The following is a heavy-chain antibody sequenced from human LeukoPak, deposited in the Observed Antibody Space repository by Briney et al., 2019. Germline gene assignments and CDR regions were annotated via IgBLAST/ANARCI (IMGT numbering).Heavy chain of an antibody. CDR3: ARDRYPLLEWFNDY. Sequence: GGSLRLSCAASGFTVSSNYMSWVRQAPGKGLEWVANIKQDGSEKYYVDSVKGRFTISRDNAKNSLYLQMNSLRAEDMAVYYCARDRYPLLEWFNDYWGQGTLVTVSS. J-gene: IGHJ4*02. CDR1: GFTVSSNY. CDR2: IKQDGSEK. D-gene: IGHD3-3*01. V-gene: IGHV3-7*01.